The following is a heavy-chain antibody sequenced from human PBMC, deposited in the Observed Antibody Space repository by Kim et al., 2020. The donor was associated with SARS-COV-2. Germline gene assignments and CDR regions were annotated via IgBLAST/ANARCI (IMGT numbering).Heavy chain of an antibody. CDR2: MNPNSGNT. V-gene: IGHV1-8*01. CDR1: GYTFTSYD. Sequence: ASVKVSCKASGYTFTSYDINWVRQATGQGLEWMGWMNPNSGNTGYAQKFQGRVTMTRNTSISTAYMELSSLRSEDTAVYYCARRAPGSYYGDFDYWGQGTLVTVSS. D-gene: IGHD3-10*01. J-gene: IGHJ4*02. CDR3: ARRAPGSYYGDFDY.